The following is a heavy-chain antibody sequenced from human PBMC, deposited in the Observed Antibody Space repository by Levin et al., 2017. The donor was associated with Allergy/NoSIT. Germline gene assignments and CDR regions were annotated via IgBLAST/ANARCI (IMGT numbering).Heavy chain of an antibody. J-gene: IGHJ5*02. V-gene: IGHV3-48*03. CDR1: GFTFSSYD. D-gene: IGHD1-26*01. Sequence: LSLTCATSGFTFSSYDMAWVRQAPGKGLEWVSYISSTGRTIYYGDSVKGRFTISRDNARNSLFLQMNSLRAEDTAIYFCARVIVGGGYWDNWFDPWGQGTLVTVSS. CDR2: ISSTGRTI. CDR3: ARVIVGGGYWDNWFDP.